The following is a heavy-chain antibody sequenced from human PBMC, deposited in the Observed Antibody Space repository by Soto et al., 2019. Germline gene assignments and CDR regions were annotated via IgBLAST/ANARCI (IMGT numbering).Heavy chain of an antibody. D-gene: IGHD1-1*01. CDR3: ARPKGTAPAVWYFDL. V-gene: IGHV4-59*08. CDR2: VYHSGKT. Sequence: QVQLQESGPGLVKPSETLSLTCTVSGDYITSHYWSWIRQPPGKGLEWIGYVYHSGKTDSNPSLKRRVTISMDTSKNQISVSLTSVTAAATAVYYCARPKGTAPAVWYFDLWGRGTRVTVSS. J-gene: IGHJ2*01. CDR1: GDYITSHY.